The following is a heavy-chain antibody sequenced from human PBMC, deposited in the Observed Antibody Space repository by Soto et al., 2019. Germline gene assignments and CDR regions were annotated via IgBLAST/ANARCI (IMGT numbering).Heavy chain of an antibody. CDR1: GYTFTAYG. CDR3: ASGLSTDSSDYYSFAY. J-gene: IGHJ4*02. CDR2: VRTTNADT. Sequence: QVQLVQSGPEVKMPGASVKVSCKTSGYTFTAYGLAWLRQAPGQRPEWMGWVRTTNADTNYAQKFQDRVTMTTDRSTTTTCIELGSLTSDDTAVYYSASGLSTDSSDYYSFAYWGQGTLVTVSS. D-gene: IGHD3-22*01. V-gene: IGHV1-18*01.